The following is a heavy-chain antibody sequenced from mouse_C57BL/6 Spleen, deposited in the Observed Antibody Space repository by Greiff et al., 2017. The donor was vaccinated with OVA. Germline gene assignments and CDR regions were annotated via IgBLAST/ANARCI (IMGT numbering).Heavy chain of an antibody. CDR3: ARRSTVVALHWYFDV. CDR2: INPNNGGT. V-gene: IGHV1-26*01. CDR1: GYTFTDYY. Sequence: EVQLQQSGPELVKPGASVKISCKASGYTFTDYYMNWVKQSHGKSLEWIGDINPNNGGTSYNQKFKGKATLTVDKSSSTAYMELRSLTSEDSAVYYCARRSTVVALHWYFDVWGTGTTVTVSS. D-gene: IGHD1-1*01. J-gene: IGHJ1*03.